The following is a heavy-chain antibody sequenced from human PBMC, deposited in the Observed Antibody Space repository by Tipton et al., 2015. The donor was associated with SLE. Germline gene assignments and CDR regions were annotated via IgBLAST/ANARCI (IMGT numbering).Heavy chain of an antibody. CDR2: IYYSGST. V-gene: IGHV4-59*07. CDR1: GGSISSYY. Sequence: TLSLTCTVSGGSISSYYWSWIRQPPGKGLEWIGYIYYSGSTNYNPSLTGRVTTSVDTFRNQFSLKMTSVTAADTAVYYCARGFHYDFWSSHYNEKGPRTYYFDSWGPGTQLTVSS. J-gene: IGHJ4*02. D-gene: IGHD3-3*01. CDR3: ARGFHYDFWSSHYNEKGPRTYYFDS.